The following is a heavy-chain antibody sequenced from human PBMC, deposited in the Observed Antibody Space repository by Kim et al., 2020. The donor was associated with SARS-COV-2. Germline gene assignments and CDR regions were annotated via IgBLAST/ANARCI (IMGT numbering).Heavy chain of an antibody. J-gene: IGHJ4*02. V-gene: IGHV4-59*08. Sequence: SETLSLTCTVSGGSIYTYYWSWIRQPPGKGLEWIGFIYYTGSTNNNPSLESRVTMSLDTSKNQFSLRLSSVTAADTAVYYCATYTTSSLEFDFRGRGTLVTVSS. CDR3: ATYTTSSLEFDF. D-gene: IGHD2-2*02. CDR2: IYYTGST. CDR1: GGSIYTYY.